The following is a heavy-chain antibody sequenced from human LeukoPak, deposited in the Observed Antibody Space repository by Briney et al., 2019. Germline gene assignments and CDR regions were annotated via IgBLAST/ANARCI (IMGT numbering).Heavy chain of an antibody. CDR3: AKDPDYYGSGSYYFADY. CDR2: ISGSGGST. J-gene: IGHJ4*02. V-gene: IGHV3-23*01. D-gene: IGHD3-10*01. Sequence: GGSLRLSCAASGFTFSGYAMSWVRQAPGKGLEWVSAISGSGGSTYYADSVKGRFTISRDNSKNTLYLQMNSLRAEDTAVYYCAKDPDYYGSGSYYFADYWGQGTLVTVSS. CDR1: GFTFSGYA.